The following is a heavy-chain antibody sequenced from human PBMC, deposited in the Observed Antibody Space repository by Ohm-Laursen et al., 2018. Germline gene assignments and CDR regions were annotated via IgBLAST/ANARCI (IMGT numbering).Heavy chain of an antibody. J-gene: IGHJ5*02. CDR3: ARGLWWFDP. V-gene: IGHV4-34*01. Sequence: SETLSLTCVVYGGSFSGYYWSWIRQPPGKGLEWIGEINHSGSTYYNPSHKSRVTIPVDTSKNQFSLKLSSVTAADTALYYCARGLWWFDPWGQGTLVTVSS. CDR2: INHSGST. CDR1: GGSFSGYY.